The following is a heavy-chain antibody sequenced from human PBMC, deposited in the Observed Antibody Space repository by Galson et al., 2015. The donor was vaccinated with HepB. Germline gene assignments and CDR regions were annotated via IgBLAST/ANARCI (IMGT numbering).Heavy chain of an antibody. Sequence: SLRLSCAASGFPFSRYAMAWVRQAPGQGLEWVSGISVSGDVTYYGDSVKDRFTISRDNSKNTVFLQMNSLRADDTAVYFCANPGPKQDYWSAYYECPRFDYWGQGALVIVSS. CDR1: GFPFSRYA. V-gene: IGHV3-23*01. J-gene: IGHJ4*02. CDR3: ANPGPKQDYWSAYYECPRFDY. CDR2: ISVSGDVT. D-gene: IGHD3-3*01.